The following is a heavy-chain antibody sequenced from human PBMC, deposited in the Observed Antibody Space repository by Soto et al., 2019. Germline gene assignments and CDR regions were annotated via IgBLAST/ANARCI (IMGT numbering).Heavy chain of an antibody. Sequence: LSLTCAVYGGTFSAYYWSWIRQPPGKGLEWIGQINHSGSTEYTPSLKSRVTMSVDTSKNQFSLKLSSVTAADTAVYYCAGGSEMATTGENWFDPWGQGTLVTVSS. V-gene: IGHV4-34*01. D-gene: IGHD5-12*01. J-gene: IGHJ5*02. CDR2: INHSGST. CDR1: GGTFSAYY. CDR3: AGGSEMATTGENWFDP.